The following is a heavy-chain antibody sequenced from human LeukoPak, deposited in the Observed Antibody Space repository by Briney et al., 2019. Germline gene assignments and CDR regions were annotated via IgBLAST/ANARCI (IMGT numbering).Heavy chain of an antibody. V-gene: IGHV3-21*01. J-gene: IGHJ5*02. D-gene: IGHD4-11*01. CDR2: ISSSSSYI. Sequence: GGSLRLSCAASGFTFSSYSMNWVRQAPGKGLEWVPSISSSSSYIYYADSVKGRFTISRDNAKNSLYLQMNSLRAEDTAVYYCARSPTEPDLNWFDPWGQGTLVTVSS. CDR1: GFTFSSYS. CDR3: ARSPTEPDLNWFDP.